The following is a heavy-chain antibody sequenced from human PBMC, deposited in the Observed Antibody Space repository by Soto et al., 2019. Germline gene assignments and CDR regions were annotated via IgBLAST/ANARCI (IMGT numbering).Heavy chain of an antibody. CDR2: IYYSGST. J-gene: IGHJ4*02. Sequence: LSLTCTVSGGSITGSYWSWIRQPPGKGLEWIGYIYYSGSTNFNPSLKSRVTMSLDTARNQFSLQLSSVTAADTSVYFCAKYRRTDAEGYTFDXWGQGALVTVSX. D-gene: IGHD2-15*01. CDR3: AKYRRTDAEGYTFDX. CDR1: GGSITGSY. V-gene: IGHV4-59*01.